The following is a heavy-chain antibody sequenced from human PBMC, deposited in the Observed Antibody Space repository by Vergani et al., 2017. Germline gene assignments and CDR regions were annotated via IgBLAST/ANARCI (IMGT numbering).Heavy chain of an antibody. CDR3: AHSYYDSSGYYLYFQH. J-gene: IGHJ1*01. D-gene: IGHD3-22*01. CDR2: IYWDDDK. V-gene: IGHV2-5*02. Sequence: QITLKESGPTLVKPTQTLTLTCTFSGFSLSTSGVGVGWIRQPPGTALEWLALIYWDDDKRYSPSLKSRLTITKDTSKNQVVLTMTHMDPVDTATYYCAHSYYDSSGYYLYFQHWGQGTLVTVSS. CDR1: GFSLSTSGVG.